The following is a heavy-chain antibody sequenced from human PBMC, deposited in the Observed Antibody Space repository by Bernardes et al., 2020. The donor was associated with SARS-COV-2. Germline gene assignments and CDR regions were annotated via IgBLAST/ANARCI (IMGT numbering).Heavy chain of an antibody. CDR3: ARRWLPYYFGMDV. Sequence: ASVKVSCKASGYTFTSYDINWVRQATGQGLEWMGWMNPNSGNTGYAQKFQGRVIMTRNNSINTAYMELSSLTSEDTAMYYYARRWLPYYFGMDVWGQGTTVTVSS. V-gene: IGHV1-8*01. CDR1: GYTFTSYD. CDR2: MNPNSGNT. J-gene: IGHJ6*02. D-gene: IGHD6-19*01.